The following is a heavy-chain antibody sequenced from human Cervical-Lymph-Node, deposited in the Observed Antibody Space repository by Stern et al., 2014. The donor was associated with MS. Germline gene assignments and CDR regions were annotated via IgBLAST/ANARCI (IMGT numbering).Heavy chain of an antibody. CDR1: GDTFSTSL. J-gene: IGHJ4*02. CDR2: IIPIFGTP. Sequence: VQLVESGAEVKKPGSSVKVSCKASGDTFSTSLITWVRQAPGKGPEWMGGIIPIFGTPNYARRDQGRGTNTADESTNTAYMELSSLRSDDTAVYYCASGVGGSHYFDYWGQGTLVTVSS. D-gene: IGHD3-16*01. CDR3: ASGVGGSHYFDY. V-gene: IGHV1-69*01.